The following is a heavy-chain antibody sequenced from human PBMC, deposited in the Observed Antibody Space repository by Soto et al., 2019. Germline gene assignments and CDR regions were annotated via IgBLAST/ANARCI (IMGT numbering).Heavy chain of an antibody. CDR3: VKILQYSYGLPQ. CDR1: GFTFSSYA. V-gene: IGHV3-64D*06. Sequence: VGSLRLSCSASGFTFSSYAMHWVRQAPGKGLEYVSAINSNGGSTYYADSVKGRFTISRDNSKNTLYLQMSSLRAEDTAVYYCVKILQYSYGLPQWGQGTLVTVS. D-gene: IGHD5-18*01. CDR2: INSNGGST. J-gene: IGHJ4*02.